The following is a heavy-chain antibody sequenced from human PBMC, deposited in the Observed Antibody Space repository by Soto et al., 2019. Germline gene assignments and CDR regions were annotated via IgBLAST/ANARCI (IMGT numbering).Heavy chain of an antibody. D-gene: IGHD5-18*01. J-gene: IGHJ4*02. CDR2: ISLDGSNK. Sequence: QVHLMESGGGVVQSGRSLRLSCAASGFTFSNHGMHWVRQAPGKGPEWVAVISLDGSNKYYAESVRGRFTISRDNSKNTLSLEMNSLRVEDTAVYYCAKAVRWIQAGSIDYWGQGTLVTVST. CDR3: AKAVRWIQAGSIDY. CDR1: GFTFSNHG. V-gene: IGHV3-30*18.